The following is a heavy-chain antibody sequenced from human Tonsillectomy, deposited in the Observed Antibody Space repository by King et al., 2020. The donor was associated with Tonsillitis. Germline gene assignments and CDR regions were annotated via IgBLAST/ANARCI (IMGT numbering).Heavy chain of an antibody. J-gene: IGHJ4*02. D-gene: IGHD1-26*01. Sequence: VQLVESGGGVGQPGRSLRLSCAASGFPFSSYGMHWGRQAPGKGLEGVTLISYDGRSEYYADSVKGRFTVSRETSKKTLYLQMNSLRAEDKAVYYCAKVGQGRGLNFDNWGQGTLVTVSS. CDR2: ISYDGRSE. CDR3: AKVGQGRGLNFDN. V-gene: IGHV3-30*18. CDR1: GFPFSSYG.